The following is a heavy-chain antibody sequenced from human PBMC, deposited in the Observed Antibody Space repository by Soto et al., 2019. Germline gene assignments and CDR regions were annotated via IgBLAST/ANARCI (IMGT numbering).Heavy chain of an antibody. CDR2: IIPIFGTA. Sequence: QVQLVQSGAEVKKPGSSVKVSCKASGGTFSSYAISWVRQAPGQGLEWMGGIIPIFGTANYAQKFQGRATITADESTSTAYMELSSLRSEDTAVYYCARDIIQYCSGGSCPAYYFDYWGQGTLVTVSS. CDR1: GGTFSSYA. D-gene: IGHD2-15*01. J-gene: IGHJ4*02. V-gene: IGHV1-69*01. CDR3: ARDIIQYCSGGSCPAYYFDY.